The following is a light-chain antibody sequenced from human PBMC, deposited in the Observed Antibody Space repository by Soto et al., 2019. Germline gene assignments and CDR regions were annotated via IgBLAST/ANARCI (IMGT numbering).Light chain of an antibody. CDR1: QGISSY. J-gene: IGKJ5*01. CDR3: QQGYSTTVT. CDR2: AAS. Sequence: DIQLTQSPSFLSASVGYRVTITCRASQGISSYLAWYQQKPGKAPKILIYAASTLQSGVPSRFSGSGSGTDFTLTISSLMHEDFATYYCQQGYSTTVTFGQGTRLEIK. V-gene: IGKV1-9*01.